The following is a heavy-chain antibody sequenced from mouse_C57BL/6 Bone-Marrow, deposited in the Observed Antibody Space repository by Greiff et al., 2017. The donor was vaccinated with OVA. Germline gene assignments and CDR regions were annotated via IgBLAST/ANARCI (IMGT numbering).Heavy chain of an antibody. CDR1: GFTFSDYY. CDR2: ISNGGGST. D-gene: IGHD4-1*01. V-gene: IGHV5-12*01. CDR3: ARGTVPWFAY. J-gene: IGHJ3*01. Sequence: DVKLVESGGGLVQPGGSLKLSCAASGFTFSDYYMYWVRQTPEKRLVWVAYISNGGGSTYYPDPVKGRFTISRDNAKNTLYLQMSRLKSEDTAMYYCARGTVPWFAYWGQGTLVTVSA.